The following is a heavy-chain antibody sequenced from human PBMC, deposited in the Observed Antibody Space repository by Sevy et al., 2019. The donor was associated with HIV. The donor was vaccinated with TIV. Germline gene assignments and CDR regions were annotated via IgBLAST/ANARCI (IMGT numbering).Heavy chain of an antibody. CDR3: AKGSKATDSAFDI. D-gene: IGHD3-22*01. J-gene: IGHJ3*02. Sequence: GGSLRLSCVVSGFTFSKYPMNWVRQAPGKGLDWVAVVSYDGTTKYYAESVRGRFTISRDNSKNMVYLQMNSLRAEDTAVFYCAKGSKATDSAFDIWGQGTMVTVSS. V-gene: IGHV3-30*18. CDR1: GFTFSKYP. CDR2: VSYDGTTK.